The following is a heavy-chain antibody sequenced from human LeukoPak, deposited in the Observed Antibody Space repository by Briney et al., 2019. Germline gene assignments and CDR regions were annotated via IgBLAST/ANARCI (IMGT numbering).Heavy chain of an antibody. J-gene: IGHJ4*02. V-gene: IGHV4-59*01. CDR2: IYYSGST. Sequence: SETLSLTCTVSGGSISSYYWSWIRQPPGKGLEWIGYIYYSGSTNYNPSLKSRVTISVDTSKNQLSLKLSSVTAAGTAVYYCARVDPDSSSTLEVFDYWGQGTLVTVSS. CDR1: GGSISSYY. D-gene: IGHD6-6*01. CDR3: ARVDPDSSSTLEVFDY.